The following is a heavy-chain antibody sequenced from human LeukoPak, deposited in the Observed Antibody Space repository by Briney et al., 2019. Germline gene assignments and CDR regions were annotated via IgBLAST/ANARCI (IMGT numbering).Heavy chain of an antibody. D-gene: IGHD4-23*01. V-gene: IGHV1-69*13. CDR2: ITPMFGIA. Sequence: ASVKVSCKASGGTFSSHEISWVRQAPGQGLEWMGGITPMFGIAKYAQKFQGRVTISAVESMSTVHMELSSLRPEDTAKYYCARGWLADSTVVTPYNYWGQGTVVTVSS. J-gene: IGHJ4*02. CDR3: ARGWLADSTVVTPYNY. CDR1: GGTFSSHE.